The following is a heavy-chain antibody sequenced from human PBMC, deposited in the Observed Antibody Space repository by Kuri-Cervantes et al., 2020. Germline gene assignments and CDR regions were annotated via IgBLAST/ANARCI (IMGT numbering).Heavy chain of an antibody. V-gene: IGHV4-34*01. CDR1: GGSFSGYY. CDR3: ARSGAVLRYFDWFPTVDY. CDR2: INHSGST. J-gene: IGHJ4*02. D-gene: IGHD3-9*01. Sequence: GSLRLSCAVYGGSFSGYYWSWIRQPPGKGLEWIGEINHSGSTNYNPSLKSRVTISVDTSKNQFSLKLSSVTAAGTAVYYCARSGAVLRYFDWFPTVDYWGQGTLVTVSS.